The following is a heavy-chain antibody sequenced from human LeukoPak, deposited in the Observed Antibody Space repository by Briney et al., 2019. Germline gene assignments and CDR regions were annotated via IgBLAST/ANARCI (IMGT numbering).Heavy chain of an antibody. J-gene: IGHJ6*02. CDR3: ARRQGWKVPPVNGNHYYGLDV. CDR1: GYSFSTSW. Sequence: GESLKISCKGSGYSFSTSWIAWVRQMPGKGLEWMGIIYPGDSDTKYSPSFQGQVTISADKSIATAYLQWSSLKASDTAIYYCARRQGWKVPPVNGNHYYGLDVWGQGTTVIVSS. V-gene: IGHV5-51*01. D-gene: IGHD1-14*01. CDR2: IYPGDSDT.